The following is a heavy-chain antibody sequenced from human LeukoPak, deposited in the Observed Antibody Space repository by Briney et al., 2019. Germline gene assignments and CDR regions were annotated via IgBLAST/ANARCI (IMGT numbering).Heavy chain of an antibody. CDR1: GGTFSSYA. CDR3: ARERVADAFDI. CDR2: IIPILGIA. Sequence: TVKVSCKASGGTFSSYAISWVRQAPGQGLEWMGRIIPILGIANYAQKFQGRVTITADKSTSTAYMELSSLRSEDTAVYYCARERVADAFDIWGQGTMVTVSS. J-gene: IGHJ3*02. V-gene: IGHV1-69*04. D-gene: IGHD2-15*01.